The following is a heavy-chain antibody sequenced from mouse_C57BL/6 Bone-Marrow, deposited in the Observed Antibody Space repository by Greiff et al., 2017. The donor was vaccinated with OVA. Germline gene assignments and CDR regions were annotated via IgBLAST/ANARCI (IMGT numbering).Heavy chain of an antibody. CDR2: IYPGDGYT. CDR1: GYTFTNYW. J-gene: IGHJ3*01. V-gene: IGHV1-63*01. CDR3: AKWLIYDGYFAFAD. D-gene: IGHD2-3*01. Sequence: QVQLQESGAELVRPGTSVKMSCKASGYTFTNYWIGWVKQRPGHGLEWIGVIYPGDGYTNYNEKFKGKATLTADKSSSTAYMQFSSLTSEDSAIYYGAKWLIYDGYFAFADWGQGTLVTVSA.